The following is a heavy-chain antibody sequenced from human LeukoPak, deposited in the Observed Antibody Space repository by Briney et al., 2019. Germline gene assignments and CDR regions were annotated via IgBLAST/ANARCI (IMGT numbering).Heavy chain of an antibody. D-gene: IGHD1-26*01. Sequence: SETLSLPCTVSGGFMNNYYSSWIRKPPGKGLEWIGYVYTSGSTLHNPSLNSRVTLSIDTSRNHFSLRLTSVTAADTAVFYCSRTTTGGYYYYYYMDFWGKGATVTVSS. CDR2: VYTSGST. J-gene: IGHJ6*03. CDR1: GGFMNNYY. CDR3: SRTTTGGYYYYYYMDF. V-gene: IGHV4-4*09.